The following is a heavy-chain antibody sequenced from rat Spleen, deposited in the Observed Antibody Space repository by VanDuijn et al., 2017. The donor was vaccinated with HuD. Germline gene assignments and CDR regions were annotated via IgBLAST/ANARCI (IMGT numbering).Heavy chain of an antibody. CDR1: GFSLPTYD. J-gene: IGHJ3*01. CDR3: ARAGSAAISLGNWFAY. CDR2: VWSDGDT. V-gene: IGHV2-32*01. D-gene: IGHD1-2*01. Sequence: QVQLKESGPGLVQPSQTLSLTCAVSGFSLPTYDVHWVRQPPGKGLEWMGVVWSDGDTSYNSSLKSRLSISRDTSKNQVFLKMSSLQTEDTATYYCARAGSAAISLGNWFAYWGQGTLVTVSS.